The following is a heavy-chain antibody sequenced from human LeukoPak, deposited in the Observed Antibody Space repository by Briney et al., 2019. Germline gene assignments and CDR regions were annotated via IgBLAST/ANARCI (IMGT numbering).Heavy chain of an antibody. CDR3: ARENLRLGELSFD. V-gene: IGHV4-39*07. Sequence: SETLSLTCTVSGGSISSSSYYWGWIRQPPGKGLEWIGSIYYSGSTFYNPSLKSRVTISVDTSKNQLSLKLSSVTAADTAVYYCARENLRLGELSFDWGQGTLVTVSS. CDR2: IYYSGST. J-gene: IGHJ4*02. D-gene: IGHD3-16*02. CDR1: GGSISSSSYY.